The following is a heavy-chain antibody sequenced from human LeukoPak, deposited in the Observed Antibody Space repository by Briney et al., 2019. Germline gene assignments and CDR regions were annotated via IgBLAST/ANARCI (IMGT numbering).Heavy chain of an antibody. D-gene: IGHD3-22*01. J-gene: IGHJ6*02. CDR3: AKDRYYDSSGYPYYYGMDV. CDR2: ISYDGSNK. CDR1: GFTFSSYG. Sequence: PGRSLRLSCAASGFTFSSYGMHWVRQAPGKGLEWAAVISYDGSNKYYADSVKGRFTISRDNSKNTLYLQMNSLRAEDTAVYYCAKDRYYDSSGYPYYYGMDVWGQGTTVTVSS. V-gene: IGHV3-30*18.